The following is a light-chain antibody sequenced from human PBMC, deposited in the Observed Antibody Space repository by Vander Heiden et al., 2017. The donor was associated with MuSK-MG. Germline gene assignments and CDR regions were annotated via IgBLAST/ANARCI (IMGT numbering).Light chain of an antibody. V-gene: IGKV3-15*01. Sequence: EIVMTQSPATLSVSPGERATLSCRASQSVSSNLAWYQQKPGQAPRLLIYGASTSATGIPARFSGSGSGTEFTLTISSLQSEDFAVYYCQQDTNWPWTFGQGNKVEIK. CDR3: QQDTNWPWT. J-gene: IGKJ1*01. CDR1: QSVSSN. CDR2: GAS.